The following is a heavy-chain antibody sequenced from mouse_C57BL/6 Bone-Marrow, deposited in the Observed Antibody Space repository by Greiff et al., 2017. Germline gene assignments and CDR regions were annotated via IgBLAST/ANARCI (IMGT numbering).Heavy chain of an antibody. V-gene: IGHV14-3*01. D-gene: IGHD1-1*01. Sequence: VQLQQSVAELVRPGASVKLSCTASGFNIKNTYMHWVKQRPEQGLEWIGMIDPANGNTKYAPKFQGKATITADTSSNTAYLQLSSLTSEDTAICYCAGSYDGGVYYAMDYWGQGTSVTVSS. CDR3: AGSYDGGVYYAMDY. CDR2: IDPANGNT. CDR1: GFNIKNTY. J-gene: IGHJ4*01.